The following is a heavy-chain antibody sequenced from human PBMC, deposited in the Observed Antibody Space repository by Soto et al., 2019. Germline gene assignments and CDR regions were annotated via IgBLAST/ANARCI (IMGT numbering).Heavy chain of an antibody. CDR2: MNPNSGNT. CDR3: AREYYYGSGSYPWGYYYYGMDV. Sequence: APGEAFSKGSWGPLNSHSISWVGQAPGQRAGRVGWMNPNSGNTGYAQKFQGRVTMTRNTSISTAYMELSSLRSEDTAVYYCAREYYYGSGSYPWGYYYYGMDVWGQGTTVTVSS. CDR1: WGPLNSHS. V-gene: IGHV1-8*02. D-gene: IGHD3-10*01. J-gene: IGHJ6*02.